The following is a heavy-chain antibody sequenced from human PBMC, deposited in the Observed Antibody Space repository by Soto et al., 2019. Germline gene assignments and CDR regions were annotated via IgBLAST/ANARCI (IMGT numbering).Heavy chain of an antibody. J-gene: IGHJ6*02. D-gene: IGHD3-3*02. CDR1: GGSISSGDYY. CDR2: IYYSGST. CDR3: ARAIFGVVPRPYYYYGMDV. V-gene: IGHV4-30-4*01. Sequence: SETLSLTCTVSGGSISSGDYYWSWIRQHPGKGLEWIGYIYYSGSTYYNPSLKSRVTISVDTSKNQFSLKLSSVTAADTAVYYCARAIFGVVPRPYYYYGMDVWGQGTTVTVSS.